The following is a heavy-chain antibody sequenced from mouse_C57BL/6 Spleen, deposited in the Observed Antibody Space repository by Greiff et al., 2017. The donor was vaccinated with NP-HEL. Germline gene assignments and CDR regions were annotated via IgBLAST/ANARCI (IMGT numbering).Heavy chain of an antibody. CDR2: INPSNGGT. J-gene: IGHJ2*01. CDR1: GYTFTSYW. D-gene: IGHD1-1*01. CDR3: ARGGNYSPYYFDY. Sequence: VQLQQPGTELVKPGASVKLSCKASGYTFTSYWMHWVKQRPGQGLEWIGNINPSNGGTNYNEKFKSKATLTVDKSSSTAYMQLSSLTSEDSAVYYCARGGNYSPYYFDYWGQGTTLTVSS. V-gene: IGHV1-53*01.